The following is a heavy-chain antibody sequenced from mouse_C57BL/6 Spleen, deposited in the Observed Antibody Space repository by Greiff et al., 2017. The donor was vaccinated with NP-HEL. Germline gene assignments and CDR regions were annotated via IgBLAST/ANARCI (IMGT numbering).Heavy chain of an antibody. J-gene: IGHJ4*01. CDR2: IDPSDSYT. V-gene: IGHV1-69*01. D-gene: IGHD2-5*01. CDR3: ARWDSNYVGAYYAMDY. CDR1: GYTFTSYW. Sequence: QVQLQQPGAELVMPGASVKLSCKASGYTFTSYWMHWVKQRPGQGLEWIGEIDPSDSYTNYNQKFKGKSTLTVDKSSSTAYMQLSSLTSEDSAVYYCARWDSNYVGAYYAMDYWGQGTSVTVSS.